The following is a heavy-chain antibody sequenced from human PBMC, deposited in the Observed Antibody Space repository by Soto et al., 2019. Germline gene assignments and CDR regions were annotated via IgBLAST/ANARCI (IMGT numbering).Heavy chain of an antibody. D-gene: IGHD3-10*01. CDR1: CYSFINYG. V-gene: IGHV1-18*01. J-gene: IGHJ4*02. CDR3: VRDLDGSGSYYTDY. CDR2: ISVYNGNT. Sequence: ASVKVSCKASCYSFINYGISWVRQAPGQGLEWMGWISVYNGNTNYAQKLQGRVTMTTDTSTSTAYMELRSLRSDDTAVYYCVRDLDGSGSYYTDYWGLGTLVTVSS.